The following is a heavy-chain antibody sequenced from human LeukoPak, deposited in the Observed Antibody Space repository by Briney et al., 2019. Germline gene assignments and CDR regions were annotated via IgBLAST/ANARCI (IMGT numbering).Heavy chain of an antibody. CDR2: IYYNGVT. V-gene: IGHV4-59*01. CDR1: GGSISGYY. D-gene: IGHD3-16*01. J-gene: IGHJ4*02. Sequence: SETLSPTCTVSGGSISGYYWNWIRQPPGKGLEWIGYIYYNGVTKYNPSLKSRVTISIDTSKNQFSLRLSSVTAADTAIYYCARDAGPYYYAAGLDSWGQGTPIAVSS. CDR3: ARDAGPYYYAAGLDS.